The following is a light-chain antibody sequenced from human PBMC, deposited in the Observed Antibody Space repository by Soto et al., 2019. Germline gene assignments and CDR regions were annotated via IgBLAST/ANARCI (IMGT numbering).Light chain of an antibody. V-gene: IGKV1-5*01. CDR2: DAS. CDR1: QTISEW. CDR3: QQYNSYWT. J-gene: IGKJ1*01. Sequence: DIQMTQSPSTLSASIGDRVTINCRASQTISEWLAWYQQKPGKAPKVLIYDASSLESGVPSRFSGSGSGTEFTLTISSLQPDDFATYYCQQYNSYWTFGQGTKVDI.